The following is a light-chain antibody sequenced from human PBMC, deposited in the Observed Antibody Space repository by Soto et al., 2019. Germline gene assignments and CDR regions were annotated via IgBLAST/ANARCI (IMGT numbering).Light chain of an antibody. CDR1: QSLLH. CDR3: QQYYTTPVT. J-gene: IGKJ1*01. Sequence: DIVMTQSPDSLAVSLGERATINCKSSQSLLHLAWYQQKPGQPPKLLIYWASTRESGVPDRFSGSASGTDFTLTISSRRAEDVAVYYCQQYYTTPVTFGQGTKVELK. CDR2: WAS. V-gene: IGKV4-1*01.